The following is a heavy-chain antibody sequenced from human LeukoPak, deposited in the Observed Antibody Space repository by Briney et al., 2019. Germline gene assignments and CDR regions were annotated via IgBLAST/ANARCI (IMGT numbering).Heavy chain of an antibody. D-gene: IGHD3-3*01. CDR2: INPNSGGT. CDR1: GYTFTGYY. J-gene: IGHJ6*03. CDR3: ARAYYDFWSGYYYYYMDV. V-gene: IGHV1-2*02. Sequence: ASVKVSCKASGYTFTGYYMHWVRQAPGQGLEWMGWINPNSGGTNYAQKFQGGVTMTRDTSISTAYMELSRLRSDDTAVYYCARAYYDFWSGYYYYYMDVWGKGTTVTVSS.